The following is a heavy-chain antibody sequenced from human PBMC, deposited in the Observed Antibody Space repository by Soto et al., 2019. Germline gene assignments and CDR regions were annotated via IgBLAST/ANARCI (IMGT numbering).Heavy chain of an antibody. CDR3: ARDEGILLYYYYGMDV. Sequence: GGSLRLSCAAYGFTFSDYYMSWIRQAPGKGLEWVSYISSSGSTIYYADSVKGRFTISRDNAKNSLYLQMNSLRAEDTAVYYCARDEGILLYYYYGMDVWGQGTTVTVSS. J-gene: IGHJ6*02. CDR1: GFTFSDYY. CDR2: ISSSGSTI. V-gene: IGHV3-11*01.